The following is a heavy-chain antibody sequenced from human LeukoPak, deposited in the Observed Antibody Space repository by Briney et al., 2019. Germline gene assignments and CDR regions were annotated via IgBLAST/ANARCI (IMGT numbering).Heavy chain of an antibody. CDR2: IWYDGSNK. D-gene: IGHD3-10*01. Sequence: PGGSLRLSCAASGFTFSSYGMHWVRQAPGKGLEWVAVIWYDGSNKYYADSVKGRFTISRDNSKNTLYLQMNSLRAEDTAVYYCASLMARGVIWIDYWGQGTLVIVSS. CDR3: ASLMARGVIWIDY. CDR1: GFTFSSYG. J-gene: IGHJ4*02. V-gene: IGHV3-33*01.